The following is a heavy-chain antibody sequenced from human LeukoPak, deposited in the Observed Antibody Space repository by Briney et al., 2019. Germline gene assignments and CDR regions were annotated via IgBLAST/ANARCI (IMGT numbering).Heavy chain of an antibody. Sequence: KSSETLSLTCTVSGASFGGSQYWGWVRQAPGKGLEWLGRRYTNGRTIYNPSLASRPPTPVDTPTNQISLRLTSATVADTAVFYCAAGKDVVGSPVGAFDIWGQGTMVTVSS. CDR3: AAGKDVVGSPVGAFDI. CDR1: GASFGGSQY. V-gene: IGHV4-39*07. CDR2: RYTNGRT. D-gene: IGHD2-2*01. J-gene: IGHJ3*02.